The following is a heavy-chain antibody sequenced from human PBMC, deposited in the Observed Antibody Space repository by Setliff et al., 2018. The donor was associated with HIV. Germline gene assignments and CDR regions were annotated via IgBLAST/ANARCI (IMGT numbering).Heavy chain of an antibody. CDR2: INHSGST. CDR1: GGSISSHY. CDR3: ATYADRESNRFDP. D-gene: IGHD3-10*01. J-gene: IGHJ5*02. V-gene: IGHV4-34*01. Sequence: SETLSLTCTVSGGSISSHYWSWIRQPPGKGLEWIGEINHSGSTNYNPSLKSRVTISVDTSKNQFSLKLSSVTAADTAVYYCATYADRESNRFDPWGQGILVTVSS.